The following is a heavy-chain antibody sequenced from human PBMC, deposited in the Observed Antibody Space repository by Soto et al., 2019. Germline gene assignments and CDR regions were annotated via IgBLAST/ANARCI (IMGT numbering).Heavy chain of an antibody. D-gene: IGHD3-22*01. CDR2: INHSGST. CDR1: GGSFSGYY. Sequence: QVQLQQWGAGLLKPSETLSLTCAVYGGSFSGYYWSWIRQPPGKGLEWIGEINHSGSTNYNPSLKGRVTRSVDTSKNQFSLKLSSVTAADTAVYYCARGNYYEPYYYGMDVWGQGTTVTVSS. J-gene: IGHJ6*02. CDR3: ARGNYYEPYYYGMDV. V-gene: IGHV4-34*01.